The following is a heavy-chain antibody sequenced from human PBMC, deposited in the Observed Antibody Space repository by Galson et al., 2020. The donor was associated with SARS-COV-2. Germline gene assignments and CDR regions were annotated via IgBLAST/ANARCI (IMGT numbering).Heavy chain of an antibody. D-gene: IGHD6-19*01. Sequence: TGGSLRLSCAASGFTFSAYGMHWVRQAPGKGLEWVAVIWYDGSKKYYADSVKGRFTISKDNSKNTLFLRMNSLKAEDTAVYYCVRSRDSGCGDFWGQGTLVTVSS. J-gene: IGHJ4*02. CDR2: IWYDGSKK. CDR1: GFTFSAYG. V-gene: IGHV3-33*01. CDR3: VRSRDSGCGDF.